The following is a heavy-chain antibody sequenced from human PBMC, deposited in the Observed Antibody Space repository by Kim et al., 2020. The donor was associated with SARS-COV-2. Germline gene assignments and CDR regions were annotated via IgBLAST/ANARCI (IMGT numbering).Heavy chain of an antibody. J-gene: IGHJ4*02. V-gene: IGHV1-69*13. Sequence: SVKVSCKASGGTFSSYAISWVRQALGQGLEWMGGIIPIFGTANYAQKFQGRVTITADESTSTAYMELSSLRSEDTAVYYCARDPGDYGDYVIWGQGTLVTVSS. CDR1: GGTFSSYA. CDR2: IIPIFGTA. D-gene: IGHD4-17*01. CDR3: ARDPGDYGDYVI.